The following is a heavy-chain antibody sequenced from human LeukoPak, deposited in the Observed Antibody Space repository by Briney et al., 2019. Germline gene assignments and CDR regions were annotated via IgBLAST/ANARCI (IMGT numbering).Heavy chain of an antibody. CDR3: ARGGRSTYFDWSPVY. J-gene: IGHJ4*02. CDR1: GFTFSPYG. CDR2: IDSTGDSI. Sequence: GGSLRLSCAASGFTFSPYGMNWVRQAPGKGLEWISYIDSTGDSIYYADSVKGRFTISRDNARNSLYLQMNSLRAEDTAVYYCARGGRSTYFDWSPVYWGQGTLVTVSS. V-gene: IGHV3-48*04. D-gene: IGHD3-9*01.